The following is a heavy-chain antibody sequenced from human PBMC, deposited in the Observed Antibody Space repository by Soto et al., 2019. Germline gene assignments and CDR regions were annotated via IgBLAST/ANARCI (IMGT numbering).Heavy chain of an antibody. CDR2: IKEDGSEK. CDR3: AREVYGMNV. V-gene: IGHV3-7*01. Sequence: GGSLRLSCAGSGFNFSTYWMTWVRQAPGKGLEWVASIKEDGSEKYYVDSVEGRFTISRDNAKNSLYLQMNSLRAEDTAVYYCAREVYGMNVWGQGATVTVSS. J-gene: IGHJ6*02. CDR1: GFNFSTYW.